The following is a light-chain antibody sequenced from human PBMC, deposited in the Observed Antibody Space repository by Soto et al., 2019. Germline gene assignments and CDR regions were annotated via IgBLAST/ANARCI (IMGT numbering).Light chain of an antibody. CDR3: SSYAGSYTYV. V-gene: IGLV2-11*01. CDR1: SSDVGGYNY. J-gene: IGLJ1*01. CDR2: DVG. Sequence: QSALTQPRSVSGSPGQSVTISCTGTSSDVGGYNYVSWYQQHPGKAPKLMIYDVGKRPSGVPDRCSGSKSGNTASLTISGLQAEDEADYYCSSYAGSYTYVFGTGTKLTVL.